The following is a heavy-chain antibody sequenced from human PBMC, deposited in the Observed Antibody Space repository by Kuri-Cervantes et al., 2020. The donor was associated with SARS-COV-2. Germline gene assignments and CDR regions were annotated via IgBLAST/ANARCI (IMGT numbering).Heavy chain of an antibody. V-gene: IGHV1-2*02. J-gene: IGHJ4*02. Sequence: ASVKVSCKASGYTFTGYYMHWVRQAPGQGLEWMGWINPNSGGTNYAQKFQGRVTMTRDTSLSTAYIELSRLRSDDTAVYYCARSFDSSSWHLFDYWGQGTLVTVSS. CDR3: ARSFDSSSWHLFDY. CDR2: INPNSGGT. D-gene: IGHD6-13*01. CDR1: GYTFTGYY.